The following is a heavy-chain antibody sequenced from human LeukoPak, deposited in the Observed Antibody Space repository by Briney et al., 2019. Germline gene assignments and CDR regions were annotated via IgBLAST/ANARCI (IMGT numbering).Heavy chain of an antibody. CDR1: GITVSSNY. CDR3: ARVDWMIGAFDI. Sequence: PGGSLRLSCAASGITVSSNYMSWVRQPPGKGLEWVSIIYSGGTTYYADSVQGRFTISRDNSKNSLYLQMNSLRDEDTAVYYCARVDWMIGAFDIWGQGTMVTVSS. D-gene: IGHD3-22*01. J-gene: IGHJ3*02. V-gene: IGHV3-53*01. CDR2: IYSGGTT.